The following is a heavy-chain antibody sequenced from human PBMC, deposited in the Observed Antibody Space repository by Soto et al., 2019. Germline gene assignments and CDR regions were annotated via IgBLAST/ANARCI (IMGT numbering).Heavy chain of an antibody. Sequence: SETLSLTCTVSGGSISSYYWSWIRQPPGKGLEWIGYIYYSGSTNYNPSLKSRVTISVDTSKNQFSLKLSSVTAADTAVYYCARLPAGGPEHSRGFAYGGKGPLVPVSS. V-gene: IGHV4-59*08. CDR2: IYYSGST. D-gene: IGHD6-13*01. CDR1: GGSISSYY. CDR3: ARLPAGGPEHSRGFAY. J-gene: IGHJ4*02.